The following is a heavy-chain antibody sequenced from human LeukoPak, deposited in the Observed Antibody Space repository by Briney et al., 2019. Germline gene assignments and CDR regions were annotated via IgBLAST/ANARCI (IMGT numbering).Heavy chain of an antibody. CDR3: GRFTRSGDSVY. CDR2: IYYSGST. V-gene: IGHV4-39*01. Sequence: SETLSLTCTVSGGSISSSSYCWGWIRQPPGKGLEWSGNIYYSGSTYYNPSPKSRVTISVDTSKNQLSLKLSSVTAADTAVYYCGRFTRSGDSVYWGQGTLVTVSS. J-gene: IGHJ4*02. CDR1: GGSISSSSYC. D-gene: IGHD7-27*01.